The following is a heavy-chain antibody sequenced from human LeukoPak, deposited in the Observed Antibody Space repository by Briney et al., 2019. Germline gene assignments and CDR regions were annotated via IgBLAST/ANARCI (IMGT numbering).Heavy chain of an antibody. CDR3: ARVGRTGPFDY. V-gene: IGHV4-39*01. D-gene: IGHD7-27*01. Sequence: SETLSLTCTVSGGSISSSSYYWGWIRQPPGKGLEWIGSIYYSGSTYYNPSLKSRVTISVDTSKNLFSLKLSSGTAADTAVYYCARVGRTGPFDYWGQGTLVTVSS. J-gene: IGHJ4*02. CDR1: GGSISSSSYY. CDR2: IYYSGST.